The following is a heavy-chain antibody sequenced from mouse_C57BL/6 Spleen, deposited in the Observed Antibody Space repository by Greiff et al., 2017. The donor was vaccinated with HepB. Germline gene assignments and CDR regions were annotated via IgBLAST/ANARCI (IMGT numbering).Heavy chain of an antibody. CDR2: IHPNSGST. J-gene: IGHJ2*01. D-gene: IGHD2-3*01. V-gene: IGHV1-64*01. CDR3: ARSADGYYDFDY. Sequence: VQLQQPGAELVKPGASVKLSCKASGYTFTSYWMHWVKQRPGQGLEWIGMIHPNSGSTNYNEKFKSKATLTVDKSSSTAYMQLSSLTSEDSAVYYCARSADGYYDFDYWGQGTTLTVSS. CDR1: GYTFTSYW.